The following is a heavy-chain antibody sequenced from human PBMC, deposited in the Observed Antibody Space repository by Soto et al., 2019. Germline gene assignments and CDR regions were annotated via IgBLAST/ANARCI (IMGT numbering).Heavy chain of an antibody. CDR3: ASRDSSGQPRYYYYYGMDV. CDR2: MNPNSGNT. CDR1: GYTFTGYD. V-gene: IGHV1-8*01. D-gene: IGHD6-19*01. Sequence: ASVKVSCKASGYTFTGYDINWVRQATGQGLEWMGWMNPNSGNTGYAQKFQGRVTMTRNTSISTAYMELSSLRSEDTAVYYCASRDSSGQPRYYYYYGMDVWGQGTTVTVSS. J-gene: IGHJ6*02.